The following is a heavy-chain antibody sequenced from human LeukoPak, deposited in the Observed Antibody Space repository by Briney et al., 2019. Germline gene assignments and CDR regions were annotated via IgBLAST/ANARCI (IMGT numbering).Heavy chain of an antibody. CDR3: ARDPTVVAATFFDY. D-gene: IGHD2-15*01. Sequence: GGSLRLSCAASGFTFSSYSMNWVRQAPGKGLEWVSPISSSSSYIYYADSVKGRFTISRDNAKNSLYLQMNSLRAEDTAVYYCARDPTVVAATFFDYWGQGTLVTVSS. J-gene: IGHJ4*02. CDR2: ISSSSSYI. CDR1: GFTFSSYS. V-gene: IGHV3-21*01.